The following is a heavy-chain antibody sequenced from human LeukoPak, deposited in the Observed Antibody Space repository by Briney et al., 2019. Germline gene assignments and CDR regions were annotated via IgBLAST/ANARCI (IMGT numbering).Heavy chain of an antibody. Sequence: SETLSLTCIVSGGSISGYHWGWVRQPPGKGLEYISFIYYNGDTNYNPSLKSRVTMSVDTSKNQFSLKLSSVTAADTAVYYCAGLGYCGHDCYSTYYLGQGTLVTVSS. CDR3: AGLGYCGHDCYSTYY. D-gene: IGHD2-21*01. CDR1: GGSISGYH. J-gene: IGHJ4*02. V-gene: IGHV4-59*08. CDR2: IYYNGDT.